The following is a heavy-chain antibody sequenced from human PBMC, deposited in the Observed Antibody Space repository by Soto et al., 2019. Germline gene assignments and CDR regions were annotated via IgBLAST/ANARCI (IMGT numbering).Heavy chain of an antibody. CDR1: GYTFTKYP. Sequence: QVQLVQSGAEVKKPGASVKVSCKASGYTFTKYPMHWVPQAPGQRLEWMGWINAGNGDTEYSQNFQGRVTITRDTSASTAYMELSSLRSEDTAVYYCASRPGLEQWLVLDYWGQGTLVTVSS. CDR3: ASRPGLEQWLVLDY. J-gene: IGHJ4*02. CDR2: INAGNGDT. V-gene: IGHV1-3*01. D-gene: IGHD6-19*01.